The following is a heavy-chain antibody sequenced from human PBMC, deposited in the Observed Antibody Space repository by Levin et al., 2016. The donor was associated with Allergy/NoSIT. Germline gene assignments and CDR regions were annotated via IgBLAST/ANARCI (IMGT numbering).Heavy chain of an antibody. D-gene: IGHD3-10*01. CDR3: ARGVGDLWFGELVLAGRSYYFDY. Sequence: SETLSLTCTVSGGSISSGDYYWSWIRQPPGKGLEWIGYIYYSGSTYYNPSLKSRVTISVDTSKNQFSLKLSSVTAADTAVYYCARGVGDLWFGELVLAGRSYYFDYWGQGTLVTVSS. V-gene: IGHV4-30-4*01. J-gene: IGHJ4*02. CDR1: GGSISSGDYY. CDR2: IYYSGST.